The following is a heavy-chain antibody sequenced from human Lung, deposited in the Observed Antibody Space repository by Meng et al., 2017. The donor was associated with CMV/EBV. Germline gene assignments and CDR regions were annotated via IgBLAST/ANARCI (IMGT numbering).Heavy chain of an antibody. CDR1: GFTFSGYA. Sequence: GESLKISCAASGFTFSGYAMSWVRQAPGKGLEWVSGISGSGGSTPYADSVKGRFTISRDNSKNSLYLQMNSLRAEDTAVYYCARDPGYCSSNSCRVVFWGQGTLVTVSS. CDR3: ARDPGYCSSNSCRVVF. CDR2: ISGSGGST. D-gene: IGHD2-2*03. V-gene: IGHV3-23*01. J-gene: IGHJ4*02.